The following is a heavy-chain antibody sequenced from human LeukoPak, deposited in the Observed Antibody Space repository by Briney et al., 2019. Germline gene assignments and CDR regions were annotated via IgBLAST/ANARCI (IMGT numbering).Heavy chain of an antibody. Sequence: GGSLRLSCASSGFTFSSYGMHWVRQAPGKGLEWVPVIWYDGSNKYYADSVKGRFTISRDNSKNTLYLQMNSLRAEDMALYYCAKDLDDSVWGSRTDMIDYWGQGTLVTVSS. CDR1: GFTFSSYG. J-gene: IGHJ4*02. D-gene: IGHD3-16*01. V-gene: IGHV3-33*06. CDR3: AKDLDDSVWGSRTDMIDY. CDR2: IWYDGSNK.